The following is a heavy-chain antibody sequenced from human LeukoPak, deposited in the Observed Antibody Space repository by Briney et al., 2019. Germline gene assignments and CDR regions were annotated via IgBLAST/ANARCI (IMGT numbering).Heavy chain of an antibody. J-gene: IGHJ6*03. CDR2: IYTSGST. D-gene: IGHD3-22*01. CDR1: GGSLSSYY. V-gene: IGHV4-4*07. Sequence: PSETLSLTCTVSGGSLSSYYWSWIRQPAGKGLEWIGRIYTSGSTNYNPSLKSRVTISVDKSKNQFSLKLSSVTAADTAVYYCARDKSGDYYDSSGYSDYYYMDVWGKGTTVTVSS. CDR3: ARDKSGDYYDSSGYSDYYYMDV.